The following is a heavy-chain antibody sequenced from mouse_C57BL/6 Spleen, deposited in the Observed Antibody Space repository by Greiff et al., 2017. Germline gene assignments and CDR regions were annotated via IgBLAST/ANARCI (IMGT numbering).Heavy chain of an antibody. J-gene: IGHJ2*01. CDR3: ARGHYGSSYGDY. Sequence: EVQLQQSGPELVKPGASVKISCTASGYTFTDYYMNWVKQSHGKSLEWIGDITPNNGGTRYNQTFTGKATLTVAKSSSTANMELRSLTSEDSAVYDCARGHYGSSYGDYWGQGTTLTVSS. V-gene: IGHV1-26*01. D-gene: IGHD1-1*01. CDR1: GYTFTDYY. CDR2: ITPNNGGT.